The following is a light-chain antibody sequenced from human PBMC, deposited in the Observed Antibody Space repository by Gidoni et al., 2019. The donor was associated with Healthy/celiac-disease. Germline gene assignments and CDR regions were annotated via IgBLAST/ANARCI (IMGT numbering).Light chain of an antibody. Sequence: DIQLTQSPSFLSASVGDRVTITCRDSQGISSYLAWYQQKPGKAPKLLIYAASTLQSGVPSRFSGSGSGTEFTLTISSLQPEDFATYYCQQLNSYRTFGQGTKVEIK. V-gene: IGKV1-9*01. CDR1: QGISSY. CDR2: AAS. J-gene: IGKJ1*01. CDR3: QQLNSYRT.